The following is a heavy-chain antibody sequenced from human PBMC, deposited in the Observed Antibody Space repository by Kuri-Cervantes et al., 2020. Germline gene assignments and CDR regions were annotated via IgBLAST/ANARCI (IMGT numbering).Heavy chain of an antibody. CDR2: IYYSGST. D-gene: IGHD3-22*01. V-gene: IGHV4-39*01. Sequence: WVRQAPGKGLEWIGSIYYSGSTYYNPSLKSRVTISVDTSKNQFSLKLSSVTAADTAVYYCARHHSSGYSSDDAFDIWGQGTMVTVSS. J-gene: IGHJ3*02. CDR3: ARHHSSGYSSDDAFDI.